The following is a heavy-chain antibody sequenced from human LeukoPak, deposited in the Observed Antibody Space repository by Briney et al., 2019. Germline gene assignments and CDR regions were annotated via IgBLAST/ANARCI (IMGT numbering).Heavy chain of an antibody. Sequence: PSETLSLTCSVSNGSLSGYIWSWIRQPPGQRLEWIGYIYATGSTLYNPSLKSRVTISVDASENQVSLTLRSVTAADTATYFCARPAVYERWFDPWGQGALVTVSS. CDR2: IYATGST. D-gene: IGHD3-16*01. CDR1: NGSLSGYI. CDR3: ARPAVYERWFDP. V-gene: IGHV4-4*09. J-gene: IGHJ5*02.